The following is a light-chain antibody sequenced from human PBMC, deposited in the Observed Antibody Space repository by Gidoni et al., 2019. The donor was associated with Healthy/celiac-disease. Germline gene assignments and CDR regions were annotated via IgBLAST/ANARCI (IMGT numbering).Light chain of an antibody. CDR3: QVWDSSSDLVV. Sequence: SYVLPQPPSVSVAPGQTARITCGGNNIGSTSVHWYQQKPGQAPVLVVYDDSDRPSGIPERFSGSNSGNTATLTISRVEAEDEDDYYYQVWDSSSDLVVFGGGTKLTVL. CDR2: DDS. V-gene: IGLV3-21*02. CDR1: NIGSTS. J-gene: IGLJ2*01.